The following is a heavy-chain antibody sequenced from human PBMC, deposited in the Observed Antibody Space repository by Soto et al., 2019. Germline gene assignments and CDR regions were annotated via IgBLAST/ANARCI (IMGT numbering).Heavy chain of an antibody. CDR1: GFTFSSYG. CDR3: AREAGTMIVKSGFDY. J-gene: IGHJ4*02. V-gene: IGHV3-33*01. D-gene: IGHD3-22*01. Sequence: GGSLRLSCAASGFTFSSYGMHWVRQAPGKGLEWVAVIWYDGSNKYYADSVKGRFTISRDNSKNTLYLQMNSLRAEDTAVYYCAREAGTMIVKSGFDYWGQGTLVTVSS. CDR2: IWYDGSNK.